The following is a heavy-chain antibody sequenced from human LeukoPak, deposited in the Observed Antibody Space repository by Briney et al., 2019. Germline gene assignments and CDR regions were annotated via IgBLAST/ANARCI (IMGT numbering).Heavy chain of an antibody. J-gene: IGHJ4*02. V-gene: IGHV3-21*01. Sequence: GGSLRLSCAASGFTFSSYSMNWVRQAPGKGLEWVSSISSSSSYIYYADSVKGRFTISRDNAKNSLYLQMNSLRAEDTAVYYYARSIVGATLPFDYWGQGTLVTVSS. D-gene: IGHD1-26*01. CDR3: ARSIVGATLPFDY. CDR1: GFTFSSYS. CDR2: ISSSSSYI.